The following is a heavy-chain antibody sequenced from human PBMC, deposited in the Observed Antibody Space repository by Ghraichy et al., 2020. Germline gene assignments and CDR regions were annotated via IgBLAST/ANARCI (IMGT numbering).Heavy chain of an antibody. CDR1: GYTFIGHY. D-gene: IGHD4/OR15-4a*01. V-gene: IGHV1-2*02. CDR3: ANVGANVDSTGTFY. Sequence: VKVSCKASGYTFIGHYIHWVRQPPGQGLDWMGWINPNSGGTNFAQKFQGRVTMTRDTSITTAYMELSGLTSDDTAVYYCANVGANVDSTGTFYWGQGTLVTVAA. CDR2: INPNSGGT. J-gene: IGHJ4*02.